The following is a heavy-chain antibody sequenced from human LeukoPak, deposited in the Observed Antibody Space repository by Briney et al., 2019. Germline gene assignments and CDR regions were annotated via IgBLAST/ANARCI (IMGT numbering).Heavy chain of an antibody. D-gene: IGHD2/OR15-2a*01. CDR3: VCATLA. CDR1: GFTFRNYG. V-gene: IGHV3-23*01. CDR2: ISGSGGSI. J-gene: IGHJ5*02. Sequence: PGGSLRLSCAASGFTFRNYGMSWVRQAPGKGLEWVSAISGSGGSIYYADSVKGRFTISRDNSKNTLYLQMNSLRAEDTALYYCVCATLAWGQGTLVTVSS.